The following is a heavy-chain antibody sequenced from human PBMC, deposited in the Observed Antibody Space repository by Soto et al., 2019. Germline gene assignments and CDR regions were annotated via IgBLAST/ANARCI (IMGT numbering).Heavy chain of an antibody. Sequence: EVLLLQSGGGLVQPGGSLRLSCAASGFTFGRYAMSWVRQTPGKGLEWVSTIGRNGDNTNYADSMKGRVTISRDTSKNTVYLQMDSLRAEDTAVYYCAKASDYYFDSSGYSYWGQGSLVTVSS. CDR3: AKASDYYFDSSGYSY. CDR1: GFTFGRYA. CDR2: IGRNGDNT. D-gene: IGHD3-22*01. V-gene: IGHV3-23*01. J-gene: IGHJ4*02.